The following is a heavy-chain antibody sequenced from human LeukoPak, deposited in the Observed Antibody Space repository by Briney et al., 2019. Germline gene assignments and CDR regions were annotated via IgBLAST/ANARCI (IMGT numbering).Heavy chain of an antibody. D-gene: IGHD3-10*01. CDR1: GFTFSSYS. CDR2: ISSSSSTI. J-gene: IGHJ4*02. V-gene: IGHV3-48*01. CDR3: ASGNYYGSGSYSSFDY. Sequence: GGSLRLSCAASGFTFSSYSMNWVRQAPGKGLEWVSYISSSSSTIYYADSEKGRFTISRDNAKNSLYLQMNSLRAEDTAVYYCASGNYYGSGSYSSFDYWGQGTLVTVSS.